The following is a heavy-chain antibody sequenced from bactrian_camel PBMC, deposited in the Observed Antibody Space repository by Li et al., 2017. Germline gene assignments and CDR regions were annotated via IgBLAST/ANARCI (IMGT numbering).Heavy chain of an antibody. J-gene: IGHJ4*01. Sequence: HVQLVESGGGSVQAGGSLRLSCVASGDTSSDYSMAWFRQVPGKQREGVAAINSDGEATYGEAVQGRFAISKDNLKNTLYLQMNNLQPDDTATYYCQGFAMNLHFPLDYGGRWDAYGQGTQVTVS. CDR2: INSDGEA. V-gene: IGHV3S53*01. CDR1: GDTSSDYS. D-gene: IGHD7*01.